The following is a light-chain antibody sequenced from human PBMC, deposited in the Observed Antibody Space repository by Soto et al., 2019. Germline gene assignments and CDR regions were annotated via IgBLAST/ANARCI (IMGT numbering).Light chain of an antibody. CDR1: QSVRNSY. J-gene: IGKJ2*01. CDR2: GAS. V-gene: IGKV3-20*01. Sequence: EIVLTQSPGTLSLSPGERVTLSCRASQSVRNSYLAWYQQKPGQAPRLLIYGASSRATGIPDRFGGSESGTDFTLTINRLEPEDFAVYYCQQYGSAPNTVGRGTKLEI. CDR3: QQYGSAPNT.